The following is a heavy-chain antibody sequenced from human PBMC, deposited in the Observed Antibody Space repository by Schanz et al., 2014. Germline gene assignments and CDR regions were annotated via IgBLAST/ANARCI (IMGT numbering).Heavy chain of an antibody. CDR2: INLSGGST. J-gene: IGHJ3*02. CDR1: GGTFNSYT. Sequence: QVQLVQSGAEVKKPGSSVKVSCKASGGTFNSYTINWVRQAPGQGLEWMGIINLSGGSTNNAQQFQGRVTFTADKSTSTAYMELSSLRYEDTALYYCARGTMPGTFDIWGQGTMVTVSS. CDR3: ARGTMPGTFDI. V-gene: IGHV1-69*02. D-gene: IGHD2-2*01.